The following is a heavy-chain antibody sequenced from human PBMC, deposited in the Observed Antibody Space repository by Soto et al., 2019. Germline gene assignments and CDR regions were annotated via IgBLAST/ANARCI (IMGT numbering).Heavy chain of an antibody. J-gene: IGHJ4*02. CDR2: IWYDGSNK. D-gene: IGHD6-13*01. Sequence: QVQLVESGGGVVQPGRSLRLSCAASGFTFSSYGMHWARQAPGKGLEWVAVIWYDGSNKYYADSVKGRFTISRDNSKNTLYLQMNSLRAEDTAVYYCAREGIRSAAAGTGDYWGQGTLVTVSS. CDR3: AREGIRSAAAGTGDY. CDR1: GFTFSSYG. V-gene: IGHV3-33*01.